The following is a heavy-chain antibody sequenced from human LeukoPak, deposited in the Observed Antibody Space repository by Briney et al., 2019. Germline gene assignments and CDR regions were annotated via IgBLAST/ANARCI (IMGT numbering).Heavy chain of an antibody. CDR3: ARALSGSGGSILYYYYGMDV. Sequence: SVKVSCKASGGTFSSYAISWVRQAPGQGLEWMGGTIPIFGTANYAQKFQGRVTITADESTSTAYMELSSLRSEDTAVYYCARALSGSGGSILYYYYGMDVWGQGTTVTVSS. J-gene: IGHJ6*02. D-gene: IGHD2-15*01. V-gene: IGHV1-69*13. CDR2: TIPIFGTA. CDR1: GGTFSSYA.